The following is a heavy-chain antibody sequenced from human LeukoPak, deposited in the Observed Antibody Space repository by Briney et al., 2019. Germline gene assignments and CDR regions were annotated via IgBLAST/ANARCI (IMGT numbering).Heavy chain of an antibody. CDR2: INHSGST. CDR3: ARCTMVRGVIFRDNQRGAKVKSYYFDY. D-gene: IGHD3-10*01. CDR1: GGSFSGYY. V-gene: IGHV4-34*01. J-gene: IGHJ4*02. Sequence: SETLSLTCAVYGGSFSGYYWSWIRQPPGKGLEWIGEINHSGSTNYNPSLKRRVTISVDTSKNQFSLTLSSVTAADTAVYYCARCTMVRGVIFRDNQRGAKVKSYYFDYWGQGTLVTVSS.